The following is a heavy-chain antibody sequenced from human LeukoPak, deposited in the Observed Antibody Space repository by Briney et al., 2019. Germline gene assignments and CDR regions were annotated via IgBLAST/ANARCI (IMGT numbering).Heavy chain of an antibody. V-gene: IGHV1-3*01. D-gene: IGHD3-22*01. Sequence: ASVKVSCKASGGTFSSYAISWVRQAPGQRLEWMGWINAGNGNTKYSQKFQGRVTITRDTSASTAYMELSSLRSEDTAVYYCARVRRAYDSSGYYVSYFDYWGQGTLVTVSS. CDR1: GGTFSSYA. J-gene: IGHJ4*02. CDR2: INAGNGNT. CDR3: ARVRRAYDSSGYYVSYFDY.